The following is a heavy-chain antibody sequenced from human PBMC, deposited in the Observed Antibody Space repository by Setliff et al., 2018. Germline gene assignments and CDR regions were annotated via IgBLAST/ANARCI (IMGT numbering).Heavy chain of an antibody. CDR3: MRLVRFCSRTVCQRTSGDEA. J-gene: IGHJ5*02. D-gene: IGHD3-3*01. Sequence: ASVKVSCKASGYTFRQSIVSWVRQAPGQGLEWLGWIGVYSGNTYSAQRFQGRVSLTTDESTNTAYLELRGLRSDDTAVYYCMRLVRFCSRTVCQRTSGDEAWGQGTRVTVSS. CDR2: IGVYSGNT. CDR1: GYTFRQSI. V-gene: IGHV1-18*01.